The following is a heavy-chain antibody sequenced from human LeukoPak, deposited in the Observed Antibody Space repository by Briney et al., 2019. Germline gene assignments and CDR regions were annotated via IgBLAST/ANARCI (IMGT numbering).Heavy chain of an antibody. CDR3: ASSYDSRRFDY. CDR1: GGTFSSYA. CDR2: IIPIFGTA. Sequence: SVKVSCKASGGTFSSYAISWVRQAPGQGLEWMGGIIPIFGTANYAQKFQGRVTMTRDTSTSTVYMELSSLRSEDTAVYYCASSYDSRRFDYWGQGTLVTVSS. J-gene: IGHJ4*02. V-gene: IGHV1-69*05. D-gene: IGHD3-22*01.